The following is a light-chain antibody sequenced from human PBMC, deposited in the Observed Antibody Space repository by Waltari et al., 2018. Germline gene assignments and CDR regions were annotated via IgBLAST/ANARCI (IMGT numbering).Light chain of an antibody. Sequence: QSALTKPASVSGSPGQSITIHCSGTSSDIGGYDYFSWYQQYPGIAPKLIIYDVTNRPSGVSNRFSGSKSGYTASLTISGLQAADEAHYYCTSYTRKHTWVFGGGTKVTVL. CDR2: DVT. CDR3: TSYTRKHTWV. CDR1: SSDIGGYDY. J-gene: IGLJ3*02. V-gene: IGLV2-14*03.